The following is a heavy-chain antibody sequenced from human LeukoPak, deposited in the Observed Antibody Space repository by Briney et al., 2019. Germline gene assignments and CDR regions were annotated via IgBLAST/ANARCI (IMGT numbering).Heavy chain of an antibody. CDR2: IYHSGTI. CDR1: GYSISSGYC. D-gene: IGHD6-13*01. CDR3: ARGLGRQQLVSPFDY. J-gene: IGHJ4*02. Sequence: SETLSLTCTVSGYSISSGYCWGWIRQPPGKGLEWLASIYHSGTIYYNPSLKSRVTISVDTSKNQFSLKLTSVTAADTAVYYCARGLGRQQLVSPFDYWGQGTLVTVSS. V-gene: IGHV4-38-2*02.